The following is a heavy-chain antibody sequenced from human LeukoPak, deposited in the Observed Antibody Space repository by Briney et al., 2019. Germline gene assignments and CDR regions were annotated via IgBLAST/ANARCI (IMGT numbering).Heavy chain of an antibody. CDR1: GGSISSGDYY. J-gene: IGHJ5*02. D-gene: IGHD3-9*01. CDR2: IYYSGST. Sequence: PSETLSLTCTVSGGSISSGDYYWSWIRQPPGQGLEWFVYIYYSGSTYYNPSLKSRVTISVDTSKIQFSLKLSSVTAADTAVYYCARGQRSPPQGFATELRYFDWLDRVLDPWGQGTLVTVSS. CDR3: ARGQRSPPQGFATELRYFDWLDRVLDP. V-gene: IGHV4-30-4*01.